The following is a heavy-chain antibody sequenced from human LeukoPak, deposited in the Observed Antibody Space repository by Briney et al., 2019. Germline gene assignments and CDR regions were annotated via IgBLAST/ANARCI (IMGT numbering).Heavy chain of an antibody. CDR2: IYYSGST. J-gene: IGHJ4*02. Sequence: SETLSLTCTVSGGSISSSSYYWGWIRQPPGKGLEWIGCIYYSGSTYYNPSLKSRVTISVDTSKNQFSLKLSSVTAADTAVYYCAMRGGYEPTHDYWGQGTLVTVSS. D-gene: IGHD5-12*01. V-gene: IGHV4-39*01. CDR3: AMRGGYEPTHDY. CDR1: GGSISSSSYY.